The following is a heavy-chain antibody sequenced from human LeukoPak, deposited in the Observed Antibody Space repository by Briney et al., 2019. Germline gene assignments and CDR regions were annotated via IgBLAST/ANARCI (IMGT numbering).Heavy chain of an antibody. CDR1: GFTFSTYA. CDR2: IKKDGSEK. J-gene: IGHJ4*02. Sequence: GGSLRLSCVASGFTFSTYAMTWVRQAPGKGLECVAIIKKDGSEKYHVDSVKGRFTISRDNAKNSLYLQMNSLRAEDTAVYYCVGATPSWGQGTLVTVSS. CDR3: VGATPS. V-gene: IGHV3-7*03.